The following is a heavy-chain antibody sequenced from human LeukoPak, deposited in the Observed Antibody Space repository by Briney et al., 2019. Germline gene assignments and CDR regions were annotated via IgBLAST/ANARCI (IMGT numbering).Heavy chain of an antibody. CDR1: GFTFSRHG. J-gene: IGHJ4*02. D-gene: IGHD3-10*01. CDR3: AKVRDKYFDY. Sequence: GGSLRLSCVASGFTFSRHGMNWVRQAPGKGLEWVSGISPSGDIKYYVDSVKGRFTVSRDNSKNTLYLQIDSLRDEDTAVYYRAKVRDKYFDYWGQGTLVTVSS. CDR2: ISPSGDIK. V-gene: IGHV3-23*01.